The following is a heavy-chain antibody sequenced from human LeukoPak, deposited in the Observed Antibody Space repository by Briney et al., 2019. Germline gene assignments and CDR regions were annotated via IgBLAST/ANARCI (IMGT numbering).Heavy chain of an antibody. CDR2: ISGSGGST. Sequence: GETLRLSCAASGFTFSSHGMNWVRQAPGKGLEWVSAISGSGGSTYYADSVKGRFTISRDNSKNTLYLQMNSLRAEGTAVYYCANKEIYGDYVFDYWGQGTLVTVSS. V-gene: IGHV3-23*01. D-gene: IGHD4-17*01. J-gene: IGHJ4*02. CDR3: ANKEIYGDYVFDY. CDR1: GFTFSSHG.